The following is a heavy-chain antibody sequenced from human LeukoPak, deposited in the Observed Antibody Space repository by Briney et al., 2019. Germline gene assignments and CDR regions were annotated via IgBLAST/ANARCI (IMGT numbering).Heavy chain of an antibody. D-gene: IGHD6-19*01. CDR3: SAGPSGWTEFFQH. CDR2: IRSKANNYAT. J-gene: IGHJ1*01. CDR1: GFTLSDYT. V-gene: IGHV3-73*01. Sequence: GGSLRLSCAAPGFTLSDYTMHWVRQASGKGLEWVARIRSKANNYATEYGPSVKGRFTISRDDAKNTAYLQMNSLKTEDTAIYYCSAGPSGWTEFFQHWGQGTLVTVSS.